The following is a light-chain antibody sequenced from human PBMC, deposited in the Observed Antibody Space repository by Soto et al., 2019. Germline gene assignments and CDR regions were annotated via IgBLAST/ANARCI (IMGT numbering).Light chain of an antibody. CDR2: GAS. V-gene: IGKV3-20*01. CDR3: QQYDNSPIT. CDR1: QSVSSN. J-gene: IGKJ5*01. Sequence: EIVSTQSPGTLSLSPGERATLSCRASQSVSSNLAWYQQKPGQAPRLLIYGASSRATGIPDRFSGTGSETDFTLTISRLEPEDFAVYYCQQYDNSPITFGQGTRLEIK.